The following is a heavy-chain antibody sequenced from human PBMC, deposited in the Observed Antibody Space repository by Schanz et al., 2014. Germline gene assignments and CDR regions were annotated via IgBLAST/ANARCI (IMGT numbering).Heavy chain of an antibody. CDR3: ARRDNYLSAFDI. Sequence: QLQLQESGPGLVKPSETLSLTCTVSGASISGSSDYWGWIRQSPGKGLEWIGNIYYTGTTYYNPSLKGRVSISVDTSKNQVSLNLPSVTAADTAVFYCARRDNYLSAFDIWGQGTMVTVSS. J-gene: IGHJ3*02. D-gene: IGHD4-4*01. CDR2: IYYTGTT. CDR1: GASISGSSDY. V-gene: IGHV4-39*01.